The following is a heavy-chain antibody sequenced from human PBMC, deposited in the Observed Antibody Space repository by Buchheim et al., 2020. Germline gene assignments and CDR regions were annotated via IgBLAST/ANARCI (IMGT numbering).Heavy chain of an antibody. CDR3: ARARYGGYDFDY. CDR2: ISNGASTI. J-gene: IGHJ4*02. D-gene: IGHD5-12*01. V-gene: IGHV3-48*03. CDR1: DFIFSNYE. Sequence: EVQLVESGGGLVQPGGSLRLSCAASDFIFSNYEMNWVRQAPGKGLEWVSSISNGASTIYFADSVRGRFTISRDNAKNSLYLQMNSLRAEDTAVYYCARARYGGYDFDYWGQGTL.